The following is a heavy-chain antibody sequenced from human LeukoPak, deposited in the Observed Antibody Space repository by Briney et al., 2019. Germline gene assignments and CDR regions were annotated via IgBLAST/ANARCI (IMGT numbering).Heavy chain of an antibody. J-gene: IGHJ6*02. D-gene: IGHD6-13*01. V-gene: IGHV3-30*02. CDR2: IWYDGSNK. Sequence: GGSLRLSCAASGFTFSSYGMHWVRQAPGKGLEWVAVIWYDGSNKYYADSVKGRFTISRDKSKDTLYLQMDSLRVEDTAVYYCAKERSGSSWFRQYYNDMDVWGQGTTVTVSS. CDR1: GFTFSSYG. CDR3: AKERSGSSWFRQYYNDMDV.